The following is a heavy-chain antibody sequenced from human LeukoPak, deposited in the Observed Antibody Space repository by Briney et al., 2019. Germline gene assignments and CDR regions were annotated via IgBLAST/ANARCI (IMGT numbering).Heavy chain of an antibody. Sequence: GGSLRLSCAASGFTFSSYGMHWVRQAPGKGLEWVAALSHDGNNEFYADSVKGRFTISRDNSKSTLFLQMNSLRAGDTATFYCAKDNYYGSSAVIDYWGQGALVTVSS. J-gene: IGHJ4*02. CDR3: AKDNYYGSSAVIDY. CDR2: LSHDGNNE. CDR1: GFTFSSYG. D-gene: IGHD3-22*01. V-gene: IGHV3-30*18.